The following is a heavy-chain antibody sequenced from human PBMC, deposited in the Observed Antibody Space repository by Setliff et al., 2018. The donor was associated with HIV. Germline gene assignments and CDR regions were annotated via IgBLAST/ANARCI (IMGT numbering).Heavy chain of an antibody. CDR1: GFNFDDYA. CDR2: ISWSSDNM. Sequence: GGSLRLSCVGYGFNFDDYAMHWVRQAPGKGLEWVSGISWSSDNMDYADSVKGRFTISRDNARKSLYLQMNGLRVEDTALYYCAKDNASSGFYYPDQWGQGTLVTVSS. CDR3: AKDNASSGFYYPDQ. J-gene: IGHJ4*02. D-gene: IGHD3-22*01. V-gene: IGHV3-9*01.